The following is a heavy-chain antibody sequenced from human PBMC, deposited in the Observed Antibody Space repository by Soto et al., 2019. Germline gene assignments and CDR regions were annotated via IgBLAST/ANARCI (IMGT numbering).Heavy chain of an antibody. J-gene: IGHJ4*02. CDR3: ARDRRRGGSYPYYFDY. Sequence: ASVKVSCEASGGTFSSYAISWVRQAPGQGLEWMGGIIPIFGTANYAQKFQGRVTITADESTSTAYMELSSLRSEDTAVYYCARDRRRGGSYPYYFDYWGPGTLVTVS. CDR1: GGTFSSYA. D-gene: IGHD1-26*01. V-gene: IGHV1-69*13. CDR2: IIPIFGTA.